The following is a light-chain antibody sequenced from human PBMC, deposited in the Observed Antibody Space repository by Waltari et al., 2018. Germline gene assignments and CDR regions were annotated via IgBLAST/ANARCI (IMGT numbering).Light chain of an antibody. J-gene: IGKJ1*01. V-gene: IGKV1-39*01. CDR1: QTISSY. CDR2: AAS. Sequence: DIQMTQSPSSLSASVGDRVIITCRASQTISSYLTWYQQKPGKAPKLLIYAASRLQSGVPSRFSGSGSGTDVTLTISSLQPEDFATYYCQQSYITWTFGQGTKVEIK. CDR3: QQSYITWT.